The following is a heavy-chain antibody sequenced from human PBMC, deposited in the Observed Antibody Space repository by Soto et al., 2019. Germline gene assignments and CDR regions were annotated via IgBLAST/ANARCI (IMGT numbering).Heavy chain of an antibody. Sequence: SVKVSCKASGGTFSSYAISWVRRAPGQGLEWMGGIIPIFGTANYAQKFQGRVTITADESTSTAYMELSSLRSEDTAVYYCARGGFLEWLGGSFDYWGQGTLATVSS. V-gene: IGHV1-69*13. J-gene: IGHJ4*02. CDR2: IIPIFGTA. CDR3: ARGGFLEWLGGSFDY. CDR1: GGTFSSYA. D-gene: IGHD3-3*01.